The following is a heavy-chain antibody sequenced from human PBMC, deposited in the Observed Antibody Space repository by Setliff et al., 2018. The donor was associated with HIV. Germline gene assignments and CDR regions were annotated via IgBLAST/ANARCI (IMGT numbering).Heavy chain of an antibody. V-gene: IGHV3-30*12. CDR2: IRSDESDK. D-gene: IGHD1-26*01. Sequence: LRLSCAASGFTFSSYGLHWVRQAPGKGLEWVAFIRSDESDKHYADSVKGRFTISRDNSKNTLYLQMNSLRADDTAVYFCARPTNIDTLYYGSQTFYMYYYGLDVWGQGTTVTVSS. J-gene: IGHJ6*02. CDR3: ARPTNIDTLYYGSQTFYMYYYGLDV. CDR1: GFTFSSYG.